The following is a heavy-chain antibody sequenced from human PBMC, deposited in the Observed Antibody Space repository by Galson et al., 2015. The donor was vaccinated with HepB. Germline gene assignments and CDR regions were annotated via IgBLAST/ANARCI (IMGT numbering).Heavy chain of an antibody. CDR2: IYTGGST. D-gene: IGHD1-20*01. J-gene: IGHJ6*02. Sequence: SLRLSCAASGFTVSSDYMNWVRQAPGKGLEWVSVIYTGGSTYYADSVKGRFTISRDNSKNTVYLQMNSLRPEDTAVYYCARILYNWNLNYYYGMDVRGQGTTVTVSS. CDR1: GFTVSSDY. CDR3: ARILYNWNLNYYYGMDV. V-gene: IGHV3-66*02.